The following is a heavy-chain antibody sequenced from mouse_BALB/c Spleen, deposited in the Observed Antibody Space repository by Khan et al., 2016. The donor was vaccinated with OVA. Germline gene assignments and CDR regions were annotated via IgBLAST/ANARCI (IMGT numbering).Heavy chain of an antibody. CDR3: TRDRIDY. J-gene: IGHJ2*01. Sequence: QVQLQQSGAELAKPGASVKMSCKASGYTFTTYWMHWVKQRPGQGLEWIGYINTTSGYNDYNDKFKDRATLSEDKSYRTAYRQRNSLTSEDSACCSWTRDRIDYWGQGTTLTVSS. CDR1: GYTFTTYW. CDR2: INTTSGYN. V-gene: IGHV1-7*01.